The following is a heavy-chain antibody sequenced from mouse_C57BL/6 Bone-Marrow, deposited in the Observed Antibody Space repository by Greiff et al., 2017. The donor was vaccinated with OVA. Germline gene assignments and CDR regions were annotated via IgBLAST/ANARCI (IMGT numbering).Heavy chain of an antibody. V-gene: IGHV5-6*01. J-gene: IGHJ1*03. D-gene: IGHD1-1*01. CDR3: AHTVVATHWYFDV. Sequence: EVNVVESGGDLVKPGGSLKLSCAASGFTFSSYGMSWVRQTPDKRLEWVATISSGGSYTYYPDSVKGRFTISRDNAKNTLYLQMSSLKSEDTAMYYWAHTVVATHWYFDVWGTGTTVTVSS. CDR2: ISSGGSYT. CDR1: GFTFSSYG.